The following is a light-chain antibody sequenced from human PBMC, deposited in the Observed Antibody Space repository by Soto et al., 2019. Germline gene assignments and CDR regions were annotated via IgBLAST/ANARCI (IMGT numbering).Light chain of an antibody. CDR3: QQYKNWPGT. CDR2: DVS. V-gene: IGKV3-15*01. CDR1: QSVSSS. J-gene: IGKJ3*01. Sequence: EIVMTQSPATLSVSAGERTTLSCRASQSVSSSLAWYQQKPGQAPRLLMYDVSTRASGIPAKFSGSGSGTDFTLTISSLQSEDFAVYYCQQYKNWPGTFGPGTKVNIK.